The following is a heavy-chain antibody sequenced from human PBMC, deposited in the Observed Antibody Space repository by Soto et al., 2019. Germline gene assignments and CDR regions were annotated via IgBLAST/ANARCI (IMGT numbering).Heavy chain of an antibody. J-gene: IGHJ4*02. Sequence: LRLSCAASGFTFSSYEMNWVRQAPGKGLEWVSYISSSGSTIYYADSVKGRFTISRDNAKNSLYLQMNSLRAEDTAVYYCARPYYDILTGYYYFDYWGQGTLVTVSS. D-gene: IGHD3-9*01. CDR2: ISSSGSTI. V-gene: IGHV3-48*03. CDR3: ARPYYDILTGYYYFDY. CDR1: GFTFSSYE.